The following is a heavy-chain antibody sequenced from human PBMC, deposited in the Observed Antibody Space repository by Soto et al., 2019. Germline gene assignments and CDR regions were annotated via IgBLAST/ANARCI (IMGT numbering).Heavy chain of an antibody. V-gene: IGHV3-30*18. Sequence: GGSLRLSCAASGFTFSSYGMHWVRQAPGKGLEWVAVISYDGSNKYYADSVKGRFTISRDNSKNTLYLQMNSLRAEDTAVHYCAKERTARGYYYYGMDVWGQGTTVTVSS. CDR3: AKERTARGYYYYGMDV. CDR2: ISYDGSNK. CDR1: GFTFSSYG. J-gene: IGHJ6*02.